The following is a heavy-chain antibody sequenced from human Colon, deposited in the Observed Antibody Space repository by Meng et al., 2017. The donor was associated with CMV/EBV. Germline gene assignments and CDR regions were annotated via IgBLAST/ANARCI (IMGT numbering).Heavy chain of an antibody. V-gene: IGHV3-23*01. CDR1: GFTFSNYG. J-gene: IGHJ6*02. D-gene: IGHD2-2*02. Sequence: GESLKISCAASGFTFSNYGMSWVRQTPGKGLQWVSGISGSGDNAYYTDSVKGRFTISRDNANNSLFVQMNSLRGEDTGVYYCARIMFCSDTSCYSHYGMDVWGQGTTVTVSS. CDR2: ISGSGDNA. CDR3: ARIMFCSDTSCYSHYGMDV.